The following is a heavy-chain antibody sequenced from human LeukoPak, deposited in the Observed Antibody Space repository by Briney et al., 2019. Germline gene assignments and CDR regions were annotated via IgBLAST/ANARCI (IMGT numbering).Heavy chain of an antibody. V-gene: IGHV3-30*04. Sequence: GGSLRLSCAASGFTFSSYAMHWVRQAPGKGLEWVAVISYDGSNKYYADSVKGRFTISRDNAKNSLYLQMNSLRAEDTAVYYCAKDADYYGSGSPPEDYWGQGTLVTVSS. CDR3: AKDADYYGSGSPPEDY. J-gene: IGHJ4*02. CDR2: ISYDGSNK. CDR1: GFTFSSYA. D-gene: IGHD3-10*01.